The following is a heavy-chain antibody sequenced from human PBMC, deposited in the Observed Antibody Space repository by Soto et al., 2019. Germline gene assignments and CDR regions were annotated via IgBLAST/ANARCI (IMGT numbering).Heavy chain of an antibody. J-gene: IGHJ3*02. V-gene: IGHV3-30-3*01. CDR3: ARGSRYRGWRDAFDI. D-gene: IGHD3-16*02. CDR1: GFTFSSYA. Sequence: QVQLVESGGGVVQPGRSLRLSCAASGFTFSSYAMHWVRQAPGKGLEWVAFISYDGSNKYYADSVKGRFTISRDNSKNTLYLQMNSLRAADTAVDYCARGSRYRGWRDAFDIWGQGTMVTVSS. CDR2: ISYDGSNK.